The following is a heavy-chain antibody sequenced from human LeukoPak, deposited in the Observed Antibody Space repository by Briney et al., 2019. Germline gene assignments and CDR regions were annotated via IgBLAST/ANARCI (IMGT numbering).Heavy chain of an antibody. Sequence: GGSLRLSCAASGFTFSSYWMSWVRQVPGKGLEWVANIKTDGSEKYYLDSVKGRFTISRDNSKNTLYLQMNSLRAEDTAVYYCAKAGYDFWSGYEEGYYFDYWGQGTLVTVSS. CDR3: AKAGYDFWSGYEEGYYFDY. CDR1: GFTFSSYW. V-gene: IGHV3-7*03. D-gene: IGHD3-3*01. J-gene: IGHJ4*02. CDR2: IKTDGSEK.